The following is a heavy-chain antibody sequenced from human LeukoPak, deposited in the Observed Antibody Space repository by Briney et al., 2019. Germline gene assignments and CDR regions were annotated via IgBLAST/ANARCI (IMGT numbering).Heavy chain of an antibody. J-gene: IGHJ5*02. Sequence: GRSLRLSCAASGFTFSSYAMHWVRQAPGKGLEWVAVISYDGSNKYYADSVKGRFTISRDNSKNTLYLQMNSLRAEDAAVYYCARVGCSSTSCYTIHGSDNWFDPWGQGTLVTVSS. CDR3: ARVGCSSTSCYTIHGSDNWFDP. V-gene: IGHV3-30-3*01. CDR2: ISYDGSNK. CDR1: GFTFSSYA. D-gene: IGHD2-2*02.